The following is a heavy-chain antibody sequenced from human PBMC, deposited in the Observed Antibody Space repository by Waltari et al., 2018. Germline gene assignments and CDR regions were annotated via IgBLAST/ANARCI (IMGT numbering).Heavy chain of an antibody. CDR1: GFPFSMYT. CDR2: IYPSESTT. CDR3: ASHVDRAP. D-gene: IGHD5-18*01. J-gene: IGHJ4*02. Sequence: EVQLLESGGGLVQPGGSLRLSCVASGFPFSMYTMSWVRQAPGKGPGWVSVIYPSESTTVYADSVKGRFTNSRDNSKNTVYLQLNNLRAEDTAIYYCASHVDRAPWGQGTLVTVSS. V-gene: IGHV3-23*05.